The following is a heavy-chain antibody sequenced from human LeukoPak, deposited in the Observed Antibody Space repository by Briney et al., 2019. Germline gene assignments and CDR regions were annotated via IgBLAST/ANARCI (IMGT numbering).Heavy chain of an antibody. V-gene: IGHV3-9*01. CDR2: ISWNSGSI. D-gene: IGHD2-15*01. CDR3: AKATVALDY. CDR1: GFTFDDYA. J-gene: IGHJ4*02. Sequence: GRSLRLSCAASGFTFDDYAMHWVRQAPGKGLEWVSGISWNSGSIGYADSVKGRFTISRDNAKNSLYLQMNSLRAEDTALYYCAKATVALDYWGQGTLVTVSS.